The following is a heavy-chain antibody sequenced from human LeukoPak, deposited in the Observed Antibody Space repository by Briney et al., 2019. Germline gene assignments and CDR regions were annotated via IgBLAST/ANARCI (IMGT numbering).Heavy chain of an antibody. V-gene: IGHV4-34*01. J-gene: IGHJ4*02. CDR1: GGSFSGYY. CDR2: INHSGST. Sequence: PSQSLSLTCALYGGSFSGYYWSWIRQPPGKGLEWVGEINHSGSTNYNPSLKSRVTISVDTSKNQFSLKLSSVTAADTAVYYCASSYYDILTGRHSSFDYWGQGTLVTVSS. D-gene: IGHD3-9*01. CDR3: ASSYYDILTGRHSSFDY.